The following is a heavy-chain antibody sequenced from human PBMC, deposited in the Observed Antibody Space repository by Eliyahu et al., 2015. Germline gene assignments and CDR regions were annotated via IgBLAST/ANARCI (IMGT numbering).Heavy chain of an antibody. D-gene: IGHD6-19*01. V-gene: IGHV3-9*01. CDR1: GFPFDDYG. CDR2: ISWNGRRI. Sequence: EMQLVESGGGFVEPGRSVRLSCAASGFPFDDYGMHWVRQVPGKGLEWVSGISWNGRRIVYADSVRGRFTVSRDNAKNSLYLEMRSLGPEDTAFYYCVKDKTVAGTTFDFWGQGTLVSVSS. CDR3: VKDKTVAGTTFDF. J-gene: IGHJ4*02.